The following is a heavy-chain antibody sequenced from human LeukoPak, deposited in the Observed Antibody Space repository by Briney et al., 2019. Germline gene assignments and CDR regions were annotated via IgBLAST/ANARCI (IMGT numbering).Heavy chain of an antibody. V-gene: IGHV1-18*01. CDR2: ISAYNGNT. Sequence: GASVKVSCKASGYTFTSYGISWVRQAPGQGLEWMGWISAYNGNTNYAQKLQGRVTMTTDTSTSTAYMELRSLRSDDTAVYYCAGGPQAAAGTGYYYYMDVWGKGTTVTVSS. CDR3: AGGPQAAAGTGYYYYMDV. J-gene: IGHJ6*03. D-gene: IGHD6-13*01. CDR1: GYTFTSYG.